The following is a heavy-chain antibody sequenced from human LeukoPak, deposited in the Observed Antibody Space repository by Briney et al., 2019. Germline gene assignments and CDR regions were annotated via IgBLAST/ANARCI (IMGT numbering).Heavy chain of an antibody. CDR3: ARCTTGKTFGSLREIKKSREIDY. J-gene: IGHJ4*02. CDR1: GWTFSNYA. Sequence: GGAVRVSCEGSGWTFSNYAMNWVGQTRGKGLEGVASITSYRRDTYYAASGKDRFTISRDNSKSTLSLQMNSLRGEDTAIYYCARCTTGKTFGSLREIKKSREIDYWGQGTLVTVSS. V-gene: IGHV3-23*01. D-gene: IGHD1-1*01. CDR2: ITSYRRDT.